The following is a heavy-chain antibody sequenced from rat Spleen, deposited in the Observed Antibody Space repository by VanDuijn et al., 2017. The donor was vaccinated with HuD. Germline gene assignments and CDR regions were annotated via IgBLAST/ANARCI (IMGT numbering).Heavy chain of an antibody. CDR2: ISSGGGNT. V-gene: IGHV5S14*01. Sequence: EVQLVESGGGLVQPGRSLKLSCAASGFTFSNYGMAWVRQTPMKGLAWVASISSGGGNTYYRDSVKGRFTISRDNTKNTQYLQMDSLRSEDTATYYCARVEFGVRWGYFDYWGQGVMVTVSS. D-gene: IGHD4-3*01. CDR1: GFTFSNYG. J-gene: IGHJ2*01. CDR3: ARVEFGVRWGYFDY.